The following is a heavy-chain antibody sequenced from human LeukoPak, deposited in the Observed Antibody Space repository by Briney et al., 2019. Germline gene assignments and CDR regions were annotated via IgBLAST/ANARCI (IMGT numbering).Heavy chain of an antibody. V-gene: IGHV3-64*01. CDR3: AKGALYAFDI. J-gene: IGHJ3*02. CDR2: ISSNGGDT. Sequence: PGGSLRLSCAASGFTFSYYAMHWVRQAPGKGLEYVSAISSNGGDTYYANSVKGRFTISRDNSKNTLYLQMNSLRAEDTAVYYCAKGALYAFDIWGQGTMVTVSS. CDR1: GFTFSYYA.